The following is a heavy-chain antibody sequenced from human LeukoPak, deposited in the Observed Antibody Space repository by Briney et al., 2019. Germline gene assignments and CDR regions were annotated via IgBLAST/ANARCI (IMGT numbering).Heavy chain of an antibody. J-gene: IGHJ4*02. D-gene: IGHD3-22*01. Sequence: PSETLSLTCAVYGGSFSGYYWSWIRQPPGKGREWIGEINHSGSTNYNPSLKSRVTISVDTSKNQFSLRLTSVTAADTAVYYCAIGDDNTGYYYRSFDYWSQGALVTVSS. CDR1: GGSFSGYY. V-gene: IGHV4-34*01. CDR2: INHSGST. CDR3: AIGDDNTGYYYRSFDY.